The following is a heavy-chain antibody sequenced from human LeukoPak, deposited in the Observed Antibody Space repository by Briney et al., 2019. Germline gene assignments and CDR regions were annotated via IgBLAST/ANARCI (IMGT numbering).Heavy chain of an antibody. Sequence: SVKVSCKASGYTFTSYDINWVRQATGQGREWMGWMNPNSGNTGYAQKFQGRVTMTRNTSISTAYMELSSLRSEDTAVYYCARGRGVVVAATQGYWGQGTLVTVSS. CDR2: MNPNSGNT. D-gene: IGHD2-15*01. CDR3: ARGRGVVVAATQGY. V-gene: IGHV1-8*01. CDR1: GYTFTSYD. J-gene: IGHJ4*02.